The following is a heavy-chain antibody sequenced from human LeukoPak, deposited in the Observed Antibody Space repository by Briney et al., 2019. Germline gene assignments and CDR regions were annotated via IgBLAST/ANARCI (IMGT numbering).Heavy chain of an antibody. CDR2: VIPILGIA. V-gene: IGHV1-69*04. Sequence: GASVKVSCKASGGTFSSYAISWVRHAPGQGFEWMGRVIPILGIANSAQKFQGRVTITADKSTTTVYMDLSSLRSEDTAVYYCARDQSSSSYDYYCGMDVWGQGTTVTVSS. D-gene: IGHD6-13*01. J-gene: IGHJ6*02. CDR3: ARDQSSSSYDYYCGMDV. CDR1: GGTFSSYA.